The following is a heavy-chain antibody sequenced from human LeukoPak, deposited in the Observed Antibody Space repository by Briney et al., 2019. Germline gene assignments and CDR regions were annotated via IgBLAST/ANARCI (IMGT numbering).Heavy chain of an antibody. CDR1: GYSISSGYY. CDR3: AGIVVVPAASSTDAFDI. V-gene: IGHV4-4*07. CDR2: IYTSGST. J-gene: IGHJ3*02. D-gene: IGHD2-2*01. Sequence: PSETLSLTCAVSGYSISSGYYWSWIRQPAGKGLEWIGRIYTSGSTNYNPSLKSRVTMSVDTSKNQFSLKLSSVTAADTAVYYCAGIVVVPAASSTDAFDIWGQGTMVTVSS.